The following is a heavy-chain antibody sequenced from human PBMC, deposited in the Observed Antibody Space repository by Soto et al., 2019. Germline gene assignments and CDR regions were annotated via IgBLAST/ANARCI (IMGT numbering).Heavy chain of an antibody. CDR1: GFTLSDYY. Sequence: QVQLVESGGGLVKPGGSLTLSCVGSGFTLSDYYMSWIRQAPGKGLEWVAYIGHTGSPIFYADSVKGRFTISRDNAKNSLYLQMNSLRAEDTALYYCASGSWYYCFDWWGQGTLVTVSS. D-gene: IGHD6-13*01. V-gene: IGHV3-11*01. CDR3: ASGSWYYCFDW. J-gene: IGHJ4*02. CDR2: IGHTGSPI.